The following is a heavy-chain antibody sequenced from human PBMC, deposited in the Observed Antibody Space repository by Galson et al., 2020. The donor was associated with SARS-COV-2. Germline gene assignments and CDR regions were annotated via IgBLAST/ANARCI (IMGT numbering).Heavy chain of an antibody. CDR2: ISSSSSYI. CDR3: ARDSLAAAGTGTPNYYGMDV. D-gene: IGHD6-13*01. CDR1: GFTFSSYS. V-gene: IGHV3-21*01. Sequence: TGGSLRLSCAASGFTFSSYSMNWVRQAPGKGLEWVSSISSSSSYIYYADSVKGRFTISRDNAKNSLYLQMNSLRAEDTAVYYCARDSLAAAGTGTPNYYGMDVWGQGTTVTVSS. J-gene: IGHJ6*02.